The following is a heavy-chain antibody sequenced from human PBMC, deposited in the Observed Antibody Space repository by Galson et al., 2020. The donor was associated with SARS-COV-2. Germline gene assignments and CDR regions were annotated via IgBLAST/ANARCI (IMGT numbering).Heavy chain of an antibody. CDR3: AKVGTSSWYPTKMYYFDY. Sequence: GESLKISCAASGFTFSSYAMSWVRQAPGKGLEWVSAISGSGGSTYYADSVKGRFTISRDNSKNTLYLQMNSLRAEDTAVYYCAKVGTSSWYPTKMYYFDYWGQGTLVTVSS. D-gene: IGHD6-13*01. CDR2: ISGSGGST. CDR1: GFTFSSYA. V-gene: IGHV3-23*01. J-gene: IGHJ4*02.